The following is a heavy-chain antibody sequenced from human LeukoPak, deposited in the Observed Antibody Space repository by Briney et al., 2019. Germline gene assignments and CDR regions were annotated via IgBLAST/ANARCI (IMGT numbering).Heavy chain of an antibody. J-gene: IGHJ4*02. Sequence: ASVKVSCKASGYTFTSYGISWVRQAPGQGLEWMGWISAYNGNTNYAQKFQGRVTITRDTSASTAYMEMSSLRSEDTAVYYCARLSIQLWPGFDYWGQGTLVTVSS. V-gene: IGHV1-18*01. D-gene: IGHD5-18*01. CDR3: ARLSIQLWPGFDY. CDR2: ISAYNGNT. CDR1: GYTFTSYG.